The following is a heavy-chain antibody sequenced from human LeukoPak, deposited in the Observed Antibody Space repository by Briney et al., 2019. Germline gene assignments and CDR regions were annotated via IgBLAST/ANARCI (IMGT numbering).Heavy chain of an antibody. CDR1: GGSFSGYY. CDR3: AKSIVVVPAANYYYYGMDV. CDR2: INHSGST. D-gene: IGHD2-2*01. J-gene: IGHJ6*02. Sequence: KPSETLSLTCAAYGGSFSGYYWSWIRQPPGKGLEWIGEINHSGSTNYNPSLKSRVTISVDTSKNQFSLKLSSVTAVDTAVYYCAKSIVVVPAANYYYYGMDVWGQGTTVTVSS. V-gene: IGHV4-34*01.